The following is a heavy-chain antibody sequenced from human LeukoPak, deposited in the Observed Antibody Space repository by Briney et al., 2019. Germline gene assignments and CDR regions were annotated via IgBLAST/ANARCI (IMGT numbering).Heavy chain of an antibody. V-gene: IGHV1-24*01. D-gene: IGHD5-18*01. CDR1: GYTLTELS. CDR3: ATGYSYGSSTTIDAFDI. J-gene: IGHJ3*02. Sequence: ASVKVSCKVSGYTLTELSMHWVRQAPGKGLEWMGGFDPEDGETIYAQKFQGRVTMTEDTSTDTAYMELSSLRSEDTAVYYCATGYSYGSSTTIDAFDIWGQGTMVTVSS. CDR2: FDPEDGET.